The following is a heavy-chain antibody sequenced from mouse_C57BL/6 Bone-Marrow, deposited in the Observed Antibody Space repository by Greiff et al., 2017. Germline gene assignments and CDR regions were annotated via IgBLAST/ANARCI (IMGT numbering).Heavy chain of an antibody. CDR3: ARNGRDYGSIYGSYYAMDY. V-gene: IGHV2-9-1*01. CDR1: GFSLTSYA. Sequence: VKLVESGPGLVAPSQSLSITCTVSGFSLTSYAISWVRQPPGKGLERLGVIWTGGGTNYNSALKSRLNISKDNSKSQVFLKMNSLQTDDTARYYCARNGRDYGSIYGSYYAMDYWGQGTSVTVSS. D-gene: IGHD1-1*01. J-gene: IGHJ4*01. CDR2: IWTGGGT.